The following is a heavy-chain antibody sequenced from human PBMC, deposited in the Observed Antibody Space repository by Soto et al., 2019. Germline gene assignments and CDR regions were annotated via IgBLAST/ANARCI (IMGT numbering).Heavy chain of an antibody. CDR1: GGSFSGYY. CDR2: INHSGST. Sequence: QVQLQQWGAGLLKPSETLSLTCAVYGGSFSGYYWSWIRQPPGKGLEWIGEINHSGSTNYNPSLKSRVTISVDTSKNQFSLKLSSVTAADTAVYYCAGGIAAAVYAFDIWGQGTMVTVSS. CDR3: AGGIAAAVYAFDI. V-gene: IGHV4-34*01. J-gene: IGHJ3*02. D-gene: IGHD6-13*01.